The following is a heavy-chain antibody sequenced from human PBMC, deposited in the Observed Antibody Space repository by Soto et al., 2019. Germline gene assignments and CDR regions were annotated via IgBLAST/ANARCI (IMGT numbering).Heavy chain of an antibody. D-gene: IGHD6-13*01. Sequence: SETLSLTCTVSDGSISSGDYYWSWIRQHPGGGLEWIGYIYHTGTTYYNPSLKSRIAISVDTSKNQFSLKLSSVTAADTAVYYCAREKLSSTWYPDYWGQGTLVTVSS. J-gene: IGHJ4*02. CDR3: AREKLSSTWYPDY. CDR1: DGSISSGDYY. V-gene: IGHV4-31*03. CDR2: IYHTGTT.